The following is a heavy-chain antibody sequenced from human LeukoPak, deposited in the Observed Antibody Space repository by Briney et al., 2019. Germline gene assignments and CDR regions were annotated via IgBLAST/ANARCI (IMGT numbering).Heavy chain of an antibody. D-gene: IGHD1-26*01. CDR3: ARDLVGATGGAFDI. CDR1: GFTVSSNY. Sequence: GGSLRLSCAASGFTVSSNYMSGVRQAPGKGLEWVSVIYSGGSTYYADSVKGRFTISRDNSKNTLYLQMNSLRAEDTAVYYCARDLVGATGGAFDIWGQGTMVTVSS. J-gene: IGHJ3*02. V-gene: IGHV3-53*01. CDR2: IYSGGST.